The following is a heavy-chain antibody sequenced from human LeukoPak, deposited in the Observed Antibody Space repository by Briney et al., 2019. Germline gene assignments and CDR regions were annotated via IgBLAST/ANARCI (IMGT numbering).Heavy chain of an antibody. Sequence: GGSLRLSCAGSGFTFSSYEMNWVRQAPGKGLEWVSAISGSGGSTYYADSVKGRFTISRDNSKNTLYLQMNSLRAEDTAVYYCAKDLALSVAWFDPWGQGTLVTVSS. CDR1: GFTFSSYE. CDR3: AKDLALSVAWFDP. J-gene: IGHJ5*02. CDR2: ISGSGGST. V-gene: IGHV3-23*01.